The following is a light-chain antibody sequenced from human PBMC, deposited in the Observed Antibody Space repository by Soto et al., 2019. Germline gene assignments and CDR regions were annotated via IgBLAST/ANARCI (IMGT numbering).Light chain of an antibody. CDR1: QSVSSN. CDR3: QQFRNWPWT. V-gene: IGKV3D-15*01. Sequence: EILMTQSPATLSVSPGERATLACRASQSVSSNLAWYQQKPGQAPRLLIYDASNRATGVPARISGSGSGTEFTLTISSLQSEDFAVYYCQQFRNWPWTFGQGTKVDIK. CDR2: DAS. J-gene: IGKJ1*01.